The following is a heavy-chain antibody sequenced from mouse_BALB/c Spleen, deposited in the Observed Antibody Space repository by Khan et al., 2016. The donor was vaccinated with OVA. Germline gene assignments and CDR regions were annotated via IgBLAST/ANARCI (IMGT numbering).Heavy chain of an antibody. CDR1: GFIFSSYS. D-gene: IGHD4-1*01. J-gene: IGHJ3*01. CDR3: ASHLTGSFAY. Sequence: EVKLVESGGDLVKPGGSLKLSCAASGFIFSSYSMSWVRQTPDKRLEWVATISSGGDYTYYPDNVKGRFTISRDNANNTPYLQMNSLKSEDTAMYYCASHLTGSFAYWGQGTMVTVSA. CDR2: ISSGGDYT. V-gene: IGHV5-6*01.